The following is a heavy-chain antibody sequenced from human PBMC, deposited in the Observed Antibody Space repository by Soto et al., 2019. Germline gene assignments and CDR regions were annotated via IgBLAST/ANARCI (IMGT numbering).Heavy chain of an antibody. V-gene: IGHV1-18*01. CDR3: VRDLQRFSSWYDYLDS. CDR1: GYAFDNYG. Sequence: AASVKVSCKASGYAFDNYGISWVRQAPGQGPEWMGWISNYNGNTNYAQKFQGRVTMTTDRSTGTAHMELRSLRSDDTAVYYCVRDLQRFSSWYDYLDSWGQGTRVTVSS. CDR2: ISNYNGNT. J-gene: IGHJ4*02. D-gene: IGHD6-13*01.